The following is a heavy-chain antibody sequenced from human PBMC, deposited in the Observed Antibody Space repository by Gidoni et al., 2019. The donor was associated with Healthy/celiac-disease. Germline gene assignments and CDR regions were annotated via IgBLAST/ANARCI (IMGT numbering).Heavy chain of an antibody. CDR3: TTLAMVL. D-gene: IGHD5-18*01. CDR1: GFTFSNAW. Sequence: EVQLVESGGGLVKPGGSLRLSCAASGFTFSNAWLSWVRQAPGKGLEWVGRIKSKPDGGTTDYAAPVKGRFTISRDDSKNTLYLQMNSLKTEDTAVYYCTTLAMVLWGQGTLVTVSS. V-gene: IGHV3-15*01. CDR2: IKSKPDGGTT. J-gene: IGHJ4*02.